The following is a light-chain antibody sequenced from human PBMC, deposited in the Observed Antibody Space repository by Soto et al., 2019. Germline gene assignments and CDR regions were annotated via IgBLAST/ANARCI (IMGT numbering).Light chain of an antibody. CDR2: DAS. V-gene: IGKV3-11*01. J-gene: IGKJ5*01. CDR1: QSVSSY. CDR3: QQRSNWPFT. Sequence: EIVLTQSPATLSLSPGERATLSCRASQSVSSYLAWYQQKPGQAPRLHIYDASNRATGIPARFSGRGSGTDFTRTISGLEPEDVGGYYCQQRSNWPFTFGQGTRLEIK.